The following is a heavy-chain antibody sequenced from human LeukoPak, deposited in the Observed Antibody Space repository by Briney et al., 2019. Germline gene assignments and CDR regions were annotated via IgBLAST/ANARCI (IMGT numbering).Heavy chain of an antibody. J-gene: IGHJ1*01. Sequence: GGSLRLSCAASGFTFSSYAMHWVRQAPGKGLEWVAVISYDGSNKYYADSVKGRFTISRDNSKNTLYLQMNSLRAEDTAVYYCASNPSKHSSSWYSPEGRDFQHWGQGTLVTVSS. V-gene: IGHV3-30-3*01. D-gene: IGHD6-13*01. CDR3: ASNPSKHSSSWYSPEGRDFQH. CDR1: GFTFSSYA. CDR2: ISYDGSNK.